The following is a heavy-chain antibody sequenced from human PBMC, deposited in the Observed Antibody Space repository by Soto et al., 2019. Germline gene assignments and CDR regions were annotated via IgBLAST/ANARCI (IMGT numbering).Heavy chain of an antibody. V-gene: IGHV3-30*03. Sequence: QVQLVESGGGVVQPGRSLRLSCAVSGFTVSTYGMHWVSQAPGKGLEWVAVISRDGGTKYYADSVKGRFTISKDNSRNTLFLEMNNLRGHDMAVYYCTGEVASGYWGQGTLVTVSS. D-gene: IGHD2-8*02. J-gene: IGHJ4*02. CDR1: GFTVSTYG. CDR2: ISRDGGTK. CDR3: TGEVASGY.